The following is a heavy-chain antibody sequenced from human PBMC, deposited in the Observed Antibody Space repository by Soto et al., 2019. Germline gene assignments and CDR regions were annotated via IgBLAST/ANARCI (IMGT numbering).Heavy chain of an antibody. CDR2: ISSSSRTI. CDR3: ARDGSDFGSSWFDP. V-gene: IGHV3-48*01. Sequence: ESGGGLVQPGGSLRLSCAASGFTFSSYAMNWVRQAPGTGLDWISYISSSSRTIYYSDSVKGRFTISRDNAKNSLYLQMNSLRAEDTAVYYCARDGSDFGSSWFDPWGQGTLVTVSS. D-gene: IGHD2-21*02. CDR1: GFTFSSYA. J-gene: IGHJ5*02.